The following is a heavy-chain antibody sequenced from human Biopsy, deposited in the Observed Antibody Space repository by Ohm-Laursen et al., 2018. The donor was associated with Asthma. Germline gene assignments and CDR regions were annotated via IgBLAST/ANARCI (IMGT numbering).Heavy chain of an antibody. CDR1: GFTFSSYG. J-gene: IGHJ4*02. CDR3: ARDPAGYYYFDY. V-gene: IGHV3-33*01. D-gene: IGHD3-22*01. Sequence: SLRLSCTASGFTFSSYGMHWVRQAPGKGLEWVAVIWYDGSNKYYADSVKGRFTISRDNSKDTLYLQMNSLRAEDTAVYYCARDPAGYYYFDYWGQGTLVTVSS. CDR2: IWYDGSNK.